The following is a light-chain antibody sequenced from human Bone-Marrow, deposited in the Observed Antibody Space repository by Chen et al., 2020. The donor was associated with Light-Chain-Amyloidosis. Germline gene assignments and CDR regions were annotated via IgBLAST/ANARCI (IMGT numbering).Light chain of an antibody. CDR1: NIGSTS. J-gene: IGLJ3*02. CDR2: DDS. Sequence: SYVLTQPSSVSVAPGQTATIACGGNNIGSTSVHWYQQTPGQAPLLVVYDDSDRPSGIPERLSGSNSGNTATLTMSRGEAGDEADYYCQVWDRSSDRPLFGGGTKLTVL. CDR3: QVWDRSSDRPL. V-gene: IGLV3-21*02.